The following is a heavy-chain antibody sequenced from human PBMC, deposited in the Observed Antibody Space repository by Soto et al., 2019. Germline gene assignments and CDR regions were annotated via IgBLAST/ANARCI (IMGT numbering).Heavy chain of an antibody. J-gene: IGHJ3*02. CDR3: ARDLGVITFGGVIVTYSQDAFDI. Sequence: XGTLSLTCTVSGGSISSYYWSWIRQPSGKGLEWIGRIYTSGSTNYNPSLKSRVTMSVDTSKNQFSLKLSSVTAADTAVYYCARDLGVITFGGVIVTYSQDAFDIWGQGTMVTVSS. CDR2: IYTSGST. CDR1: GGSISSYY. D-gene: IGHD3-16*02. V-gene: IGHV4-4*07.